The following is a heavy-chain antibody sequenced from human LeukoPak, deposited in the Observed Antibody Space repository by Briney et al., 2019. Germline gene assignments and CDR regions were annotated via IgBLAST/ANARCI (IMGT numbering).Heavy chain of an antibody. CDR1: GGTFSSYT. J-gene: IGHJ3*02. CDR2: IIPILGLA. V-gene: IGHV1-69*04. D-gene: IGHD4-17*01. CDR3: ARDNDGDYAFDI. Sequence: ASVKVSCKASGGTFSSYTISWVRQAPGQGLEWMGRIIPILGLANYAQKFPGRLTITADKSTSAAYMELSSLRSEDTAVYYCARDNDGDYAFDIWGPGTMVTVSS.